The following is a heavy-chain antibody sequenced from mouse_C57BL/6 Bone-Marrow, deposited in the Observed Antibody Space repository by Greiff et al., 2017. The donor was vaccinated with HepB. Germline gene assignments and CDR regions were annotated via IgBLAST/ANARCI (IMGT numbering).Heavy chain of an antibody. CDR1: GYTFTSYW. CDR2: IYPGNSDT. CDR3: GNPTGFAF. V-gene: IGHV1-5*01. D-gene: IGHD1-1*01. Sequence: VQLKESGTVLARPGASVKMSCKTSGYTFTSYWMYWVKQRPGKGLEWIGAIYPGNSDTSYNKKFKGKAKVTAVTSASTAYMELSSLTNEDSAVYYCGNPTGFAFWGQGTLVTVSA. J-gene: IGHJ3*01.